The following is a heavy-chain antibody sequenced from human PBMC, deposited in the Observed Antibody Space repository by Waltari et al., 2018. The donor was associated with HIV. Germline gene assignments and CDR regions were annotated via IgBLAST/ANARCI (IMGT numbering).Heavy chain of an antibody. V-gene: IGHV3-7*03. J-gene: IGHJ4*02. CDR2: LRRDTYEA. Sequence: LVQSGGGEVQEGGSLVLSCSGSGFNFRRFSLNWVRQTPRGGLDGVASLRRDTYEANYLASVRGRFIISRDNAKSSAYLEMTSLRVEDTATYYCVRDDPGYVAIDYWGQGSQVVVS. CDR1: GFNFRRFS. D-gene: IGHD2-15*01. CDR3: VRDDPGYVAIDY.